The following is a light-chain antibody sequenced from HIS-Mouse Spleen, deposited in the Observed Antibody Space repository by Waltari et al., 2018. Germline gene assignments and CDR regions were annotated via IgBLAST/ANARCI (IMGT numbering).Light chain of an antibody. V-gene: IGLV2-14*03. Sequence: QSALTQPASVSGSPGQSITISCPGTSSDVGGSNYVSWYQQHPGKAPKLMIYDVSNRPSGVSNRFSGSKSGNTASLTISGLQAEDEADYYCSSYTSSSPVVFGGGTKLTVL. CDR1: SSDVGGSNY. CDR3: SSYTSSSPVV. CDR2: DVS. J-gene: IGLJ2*01.